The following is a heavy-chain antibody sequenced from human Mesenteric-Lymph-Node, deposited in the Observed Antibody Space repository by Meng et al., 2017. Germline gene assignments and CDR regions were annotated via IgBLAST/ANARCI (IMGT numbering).Heavy chain of an antibody. CDR1: GYTFTSYA. V-gene: IGHV7-4-1*02. CDR2: INTNTGNP. J-gene: IGHJ4*02. CDR3: ARETLGYCSSTSCYIGPPDY. Sequence: QVQLVQSGSEWKKPGASVKVSCKAYGYTFTSYAMNWVRQAPGQGLEWMGWINTNTGNPTYAQGFTGRFVFSLDTSVSTAYLQISSLKAEDTAVYYCARETLGYCSSTSCYIGPPDYWGQGTLVTVSS. D-gene: IGHD2-2*01.